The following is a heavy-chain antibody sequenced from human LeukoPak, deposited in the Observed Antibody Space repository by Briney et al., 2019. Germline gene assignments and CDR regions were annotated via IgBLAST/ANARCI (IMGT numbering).Heavy chain of an antibody. Sequence: TPSESLSLTCTVSGDSISNYYWSWIRQPAGKGLEWIGRIYTSGSTDYNPSLKSRVTMSVDTSKNQFSLKVNSVTAADTAVYYCARGPPPDFDYWGLGTLVTVSS. J-gene: IGHJ4*02. CDR3: ARGPPPDFDY. CDR2: IYTSGST. V-gene: IGHV4-4*07. CDR1: GDSISNYY.